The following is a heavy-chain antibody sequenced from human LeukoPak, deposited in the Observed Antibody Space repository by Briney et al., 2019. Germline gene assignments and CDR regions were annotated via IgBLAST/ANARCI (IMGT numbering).Heavy chain of an antibody. D-gene: IGHD5-24*01. J-gene: IGHJ4*02. CDR1: GDSITNYY. CDR2: IYPSGSA. CDR3: ASAMPTMYFDY. Sequence: PSETLSLTCTVSGDSITNYYWTWIRQPPGKGLEWIGYIYPSGSANYNPSLKSRVTISIGTSKNQFSLNLSSVTAADTAVYYCASAMPTMYFDYWGQGNLVTVSS. V-gene: IGHV4-4*08.